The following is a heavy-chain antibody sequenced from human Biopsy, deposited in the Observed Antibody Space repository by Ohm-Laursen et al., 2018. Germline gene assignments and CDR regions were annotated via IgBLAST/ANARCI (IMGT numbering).Heavy chain of an antibody. J-gene: IGHJ4*02. CDR1: GYSFTSYG. Sequence: ASVKVSCNASGYSFTSYGISWVRQAPGEGLEWMGRISGYNGNTNYAQKFQGRVTMTADTSTSTVYMEVRGLRSDDTAVYYCARVTLPLYLDYWGQGILVTVSS. CDR2: ISGYNGNT. CDR3: ARVTLPLYLDY. D-gene: IGHD5/OR15-5a*01. V-gene: IGHV1-18*01.